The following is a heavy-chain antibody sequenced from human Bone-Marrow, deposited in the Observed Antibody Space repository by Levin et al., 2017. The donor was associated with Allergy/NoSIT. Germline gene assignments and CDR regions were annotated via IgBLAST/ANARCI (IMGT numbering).Heavy chain of an antibody. V-gene: IGHV1-69*13. D-gene: IGHD2-2*01. J-gene: IGHJ4*02. CDR1: GGSFSDYA. CDR3: ARAQTNIGYQGFLFDY. CDR2: IIPISRTG. Sequence: SVKVSCKASGGSFSDYAISWVRQAPGQGLEWMGGIIPISRTGDYAQKFQGRVTITADESTNTAYMELSSLRSEDTAVYFCARAQTNIGYQGFLFDYWCQGTLVTVSA.